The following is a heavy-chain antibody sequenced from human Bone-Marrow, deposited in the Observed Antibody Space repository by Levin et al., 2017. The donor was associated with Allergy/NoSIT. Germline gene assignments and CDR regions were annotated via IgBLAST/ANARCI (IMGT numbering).Heavy chain of an antibody. D-gene: IGHD3-10*01. J-gene: IGHJ4*02. CDR1: GFTVSSNY. CDR3: ARWWFGELLSH. V-gene: IGHV3-53*01. Sequence: GESLKISCAASGFTVSSNYMSWVRQAPGKGPEWVSVIYSGGSTYYADSVKGRFTISRDNSKNTLYHQMNSLRAEDTAVYYCARWWFGELLSHWGQGTLVTVSS. CDR2: IYSGGST.